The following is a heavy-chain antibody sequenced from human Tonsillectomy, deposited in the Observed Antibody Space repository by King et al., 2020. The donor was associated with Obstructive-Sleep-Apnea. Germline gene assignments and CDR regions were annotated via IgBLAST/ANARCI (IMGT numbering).Heavy chain of an antibody. Sequence: VQLVESGGGLVKPGGSLRLSCAASGFTFSNAWMSWVRQAPGKGLEWVGRIKSKTDGGTTDYAAPVKGRFTISRDDSKNTLYLQMNSLTTEDTAVYYCTTEARYYYDSSGYRRLDYWGQGTLVTVSS. D-gene: IGHD3-22*01. CDR3: TTEARYYYDSSGYRRLDY. V-gene: IGHV3-15*01. CDR1: GFTFSNAW. CDR2: IKSKTDGGTT. J-gene: IGHJ4*02.